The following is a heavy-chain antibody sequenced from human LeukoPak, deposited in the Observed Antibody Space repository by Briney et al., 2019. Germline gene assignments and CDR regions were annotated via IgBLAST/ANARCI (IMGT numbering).Heavy chain of an antibody. CDR1: GGSISSSSYY. CDR3: AREQSPTGNSDY. Sequence: PSETLSLTCTVSGGSISSSSYYWGWIRQPPGKGLEWIGSIYYSGSTYYNPSLKSRVTIPVDTSKNQFSLKLSSVTAADTAVYYCAREQSPTGNSDYWGQGTLVTVSS. D-gene: IGHD1-1*01. CDR2: IYYSGST. V-gene: IGHV4-39*07. J-gene: IGHJ4*02.